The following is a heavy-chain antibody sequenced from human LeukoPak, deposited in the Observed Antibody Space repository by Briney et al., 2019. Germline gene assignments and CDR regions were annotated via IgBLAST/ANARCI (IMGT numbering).Heavy chain of an antibody. CDR3: VLAGSGYDSVL. D-gene: IGHD5-12*01. Sequence: GGSLRLSCAASGFTFSAYSLNWVRQAPGKGLEWVSSISSSSSYIYYADSVQGRFTISRDNSKNTLYLQMNSLRAEDTAVYYCVLAGSGYDSVLWGQGTLVTVSS. J-gene: IGHJ4*02. CDR2: ISSSSSYI. CDR1: GFTFSAYS. V-gene: IGHV3-21*01.